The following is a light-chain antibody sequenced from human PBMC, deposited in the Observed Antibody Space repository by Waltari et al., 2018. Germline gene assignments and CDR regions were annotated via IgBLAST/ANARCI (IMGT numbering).Light chain of an antibody. CDR2: GIL. V-gene: IGKV3-15*01. J-gene: IGKJ1*01. CDR1: QSIRSS. Sequence: EVVMTQSPATLSVSPGERVSISCRASQSIRSSLAWSHVGPCQAPRLLIYGILSRATGVPARFSGRESGTNFSLIISGLQSEDVGLYYCQQYQNWPPWTFGQGTKVEIK. CDR3: QQYQNWPPWT.